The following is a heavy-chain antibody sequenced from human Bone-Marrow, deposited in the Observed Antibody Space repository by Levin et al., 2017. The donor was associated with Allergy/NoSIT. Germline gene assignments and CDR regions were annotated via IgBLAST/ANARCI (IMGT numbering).Heavy chain of an antibody. Sequence: PGGSLRLSCAASGFSFLSYSMNWVRQAPGKGLEWVSYISSDSRTIYYADSVKGRFTISRDNAKKSLFLEMNSLRVDDTAVYYCVRLITRINNRDYWGQGTLVSVSS. CDR2: ISSDSRTI. CDR3: VRLITRINNRDY. J-gene: IGHJ4*02. CDR1: GFSFLSYS. D-gene: IGHD1-14*01. V-gene: IGHV3-48*01.